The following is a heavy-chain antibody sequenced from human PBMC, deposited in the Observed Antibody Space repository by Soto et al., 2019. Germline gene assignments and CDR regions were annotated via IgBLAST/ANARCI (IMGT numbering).Heavy chain of an antibody. V-gene: IGHV4-39*01. J-gene: IGHJ6*02. CDR3: RRSSRYSTDV. CDR2: IYSTGNT. CDR1: GDSIRSSSY. Sequence: PSETLSLTCTVSGDSIRSSSYWGWIRQPPGKGLEWIGSIYSTGNTYYNPPLNSQVTISVDTSKNQFSLNVISVTAADTAVYYCRRSSRYSTDVWGQGTMVTGSS. D-gene: IGHD6-13*01.